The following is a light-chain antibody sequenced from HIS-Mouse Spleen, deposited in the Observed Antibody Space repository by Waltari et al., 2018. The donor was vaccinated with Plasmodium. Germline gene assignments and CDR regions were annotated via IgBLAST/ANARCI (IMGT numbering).Light chain of an antibody. CDR1: QSLLHSNGYNY. Sequence: DIVMTQSPLSLPATPGEPASLPCRSSQSLLHSNGYNYSDWYLQKPGQSPQLLIYLGSNRASGVPDRFSGSGSGTDFTLKISRVEAEDVGVYYCMQALQTPRYTFGQGTKLEIK. J-gene: IGKJ2*01. CDR2: LGS. V-gene: IGKV2-28*01. CDR3: MQALQTPRYT.